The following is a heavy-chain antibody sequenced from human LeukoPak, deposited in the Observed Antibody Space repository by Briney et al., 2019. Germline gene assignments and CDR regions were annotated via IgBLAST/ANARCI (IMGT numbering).Heavy chain of an antibody. Sequence: GGSLRLSCEASGFTFSTYGMSWVRQAPGKGLEWVSAISGSGGSTYYADSVKGRVTISRDNAKNSLYLQMNSLRAEDTAVYYCARRRYSGSSQHFDYWGQGTLVTVSS. D-gene: IGHD1-26*01. J-gene: IGHJ4*02. CDR3: ARRRYSGSSQHFDY. V-gene: IGHV3-23*01. CDR1: GFTFSTYG. CDR2: ISGSGGST.